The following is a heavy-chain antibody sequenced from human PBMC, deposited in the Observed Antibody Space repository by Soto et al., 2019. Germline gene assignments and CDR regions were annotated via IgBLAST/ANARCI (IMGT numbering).Heavy chain of an antibody. CDR3: ARLTVVVPGLNYFDY. D-gene: IGHD2-15*01. J-gene: IGHJ4*02. Sequence: SETLSLTCTASGGSISSSSYYWGWIRQPPGKGLEWIGSIYYSGSTYYNPSLKSRVTISVDTSKNQFSLKLSSVTAADTAVYYCARLTVVVPGLNYFDYWGQGTRVTVSS. CDR2: IYYSGST. V-gene: IGHV4-39*01. CDR1: GGSISSSSYY.